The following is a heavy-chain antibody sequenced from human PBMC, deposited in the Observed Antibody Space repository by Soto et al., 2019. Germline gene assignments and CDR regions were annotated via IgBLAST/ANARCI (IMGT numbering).Heavy chain of an antibody. CDR1: GGYISSGGYY. CDR2: IYYSGNT. D-gene: IGHD3-22*01. J-gene: IGHJ4*02. Sequence: PSETLSLTCTVSGGYISSGGYYWSWIRQHPGKGLEWIGYIYYSGNTYYNPSLKSRVTISEDTSKNQFSLKLSSVTAADTAVYYCARATYYYDSSGYSDRVLDYWGQGTLVTVSS. V-gene: IGHV4-31*03. CDR3: ARATYYYDSSGYSDRVLDY.